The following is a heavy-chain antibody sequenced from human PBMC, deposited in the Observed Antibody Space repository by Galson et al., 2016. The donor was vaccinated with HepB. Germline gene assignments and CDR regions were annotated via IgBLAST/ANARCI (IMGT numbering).Heavy chain of an antibody. D-gene: IGHD3-10*01. Sequence: SVKVSCKASGDTFSTYAISWVRQTPGQGPEWMGGIIPIFGTTNYAQRFQGRVMITADESTSTAYMELSGLRSEDTAVYYCARDTMVRGAKMDYWGQGTLVTVSS. CDR3: ARDTMVRGAKMDY. V-gene: IGHV1-69*13. J-gene: IGHJ4*02. CDR2: IIPIFGTT. CDR1: GDTFSTYA.